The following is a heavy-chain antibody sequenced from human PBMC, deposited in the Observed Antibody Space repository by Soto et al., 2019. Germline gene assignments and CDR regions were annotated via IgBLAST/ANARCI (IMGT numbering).Heavy chain of an antibody. D-gene: IGHD1-26*01. Sequence: QVQLQQWGAGLLKPSETLSLTCAVYGGSFSGYYWSWIRQPPGKGLEWIGEINHSGSTNYNPSLKSRVTISVDTSKNQFSLKLSSVTAADTAVYYCARGIQVRDRSYSGYYYGMDVWGQGTTVTVSS. CDR3: ARGIQVRDRSYSGYYYGMDV. CDR1: GGSFSGYY. CDR2: INHSGST. V-gene: IGHV4-34*01. J-gene: IGHJ6*02.